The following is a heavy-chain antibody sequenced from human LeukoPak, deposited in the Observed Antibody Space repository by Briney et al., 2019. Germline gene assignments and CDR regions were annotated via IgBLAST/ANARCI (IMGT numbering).Heavy chain of an antibody. Sequence: SETLSLICTVSGGSISGYYWSWIRQPPGKGLEWIGYVYHSGSTNYNPSLKSRVTMAMDTSNNQVSLNLSDVTAADTAVYSCARRALSVSTVRGVNWYFDLWGRGTLVTVSS. CDR3: ARRALSVSTVRGVNWYFDL. D-gene: IGHD3-10*02. CDR2: VYHSGST. V-gene: IGHV4-59*01. J-gene: IGHJ2*01. CDR1: GGSISGYY.